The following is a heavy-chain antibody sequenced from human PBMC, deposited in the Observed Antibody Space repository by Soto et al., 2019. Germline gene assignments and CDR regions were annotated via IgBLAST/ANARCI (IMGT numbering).Heavy chain of an antibody. CDR1: GGTFSSYA. J-gene: IGHJ6*02. V-gene: IGHV1-69*06. D-gene: IGHD3-10*01. CDR3: ARGVIKSDYYYGMDV. CDR2: IIPIFGTA. Sequence: SVKVSCKASGGTFSSYAISWVRQAPGQGLEWMGGIIPIFGTANYAQKFQGRVTITADKSTSTAYMELSNLRSEDTAVYYCARGVIKSDYYYGMDVWGQGTTVTVSS.